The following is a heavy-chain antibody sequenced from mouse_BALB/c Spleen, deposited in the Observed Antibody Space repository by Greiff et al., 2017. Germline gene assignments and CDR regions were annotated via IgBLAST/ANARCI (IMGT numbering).Heavy chain of an antibody. Sequence: EVKLMESGAELVRPGALVKLSCKASGFNIKDYYMHWVKQRPEQGLEWIGWIDPENGNTIYDPKFQGKASITADTSSNTAYLQLSSLTSEDTAVYYCASQYGNYGYWGQGTTLTVSS. CDR1: GFNIKDYY. J-gene: IGHJ2*01. CDR2: IDPENGNT. CDR3: ASQYGNYGY. D-gene: IGHD2-10*02. V-gene: IGHV14-1*02.